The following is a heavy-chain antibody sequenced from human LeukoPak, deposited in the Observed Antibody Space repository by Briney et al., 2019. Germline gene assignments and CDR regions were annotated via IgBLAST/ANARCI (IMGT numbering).Heavy chain of an antibody. D-gene: IGHD3-22*01. CDR1: GFTFSSYS. J-gene: IGHJ4*02. CDR3: ARSYDSSGYYPFDY. V-gene: IGHV3-48*04. Sequence: PGGSLRLSCAASGFTFSSYSMNWVRQAPGKGLEWVSYISSSSTTMYYADSVKGRFTISRDNAKNSLYLQMNSLRAEDTAVYYCARSYDSSGYYPFDYWGQGTLVTVSS. CDR2: ISSSSTTM.